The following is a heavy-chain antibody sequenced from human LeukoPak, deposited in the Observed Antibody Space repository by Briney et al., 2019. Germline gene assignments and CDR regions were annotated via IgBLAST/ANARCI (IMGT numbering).Heavy chain of an antibody. V-gene: IGHV4-59*01. D-gene: IGHD3-10*02. CDR2: IYYRGST. Sequence: SETPSLTCTVSGASISTYYWSWTRQPPGQGLEWIGYIYYRGSTNYNPSLKGRVTISIDTTKNQFSLKLPSVTAADTAVYYCARRNVFDNYMDVWGKGTTVTISS. CDR1: GASISTYY. CDR3: ARRNVFDNYMDV. J-gene: IGHJ6*03.